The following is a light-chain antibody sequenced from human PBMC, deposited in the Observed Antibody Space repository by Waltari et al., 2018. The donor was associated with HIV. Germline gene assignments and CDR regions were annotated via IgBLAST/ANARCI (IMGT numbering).Light chain of an antibody. CDR3: HVYGGSPRWT. CDR1: QTIDQKS. Sequence: VLTQPPGTLSVSPGGQATLVCRASQTIDQKSMSWYQQRPGQAPRLILFASSTRATDIPDRFRGSESGTEFTLTIRRLEPEDFAVYYCHVYGGSPRWTFGPGTRLE. J-gene: IGKJ1*01. CDR2: ASS. V-gene: IGKV3-20*01.